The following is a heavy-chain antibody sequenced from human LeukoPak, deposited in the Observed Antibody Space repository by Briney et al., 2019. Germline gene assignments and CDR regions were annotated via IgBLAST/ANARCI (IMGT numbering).Heavy chain of an antibody. CDR1: GFTFSSYA. CDR2: ISGSGGST. Sequence: GGSLRLSCAASGFTFSSYAMSWVRQAPGKGLEWVSAISGSGGSTYYADSVKGRFTISRDNSKNTLYLQMNSLRAEDTAVYYCAAPLVVVPAASPRYYYYGMDVWGQGTTVTVSS. D-gene: IGHD2-2*01. CDR3: AAPLVVVPAASPRYYYYGMDV. J-gene: IGHJ6*02. V-gene: IGHV3-23*01.